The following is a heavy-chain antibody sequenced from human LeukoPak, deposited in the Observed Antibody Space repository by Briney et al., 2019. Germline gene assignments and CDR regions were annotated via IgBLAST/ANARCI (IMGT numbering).Heavy chain of an antibody. CDR2: IIPILGIA. V-gene: IGHV1-69*02. J-gene: IGHJ4*02. D-gene: IGHD3-3*01. CDR3: ARLEGGLDY. CDR1: GYTFTGYY. Sequence: ASVTVSCKASGYTFTGYYMHWVRQAPGQGLEWMGRIIPILGIANYAQKFQGRVTITADKSTSTAYMELSNLRSEDTAVYYCARLEGGLDYWGQGTLVTVSS.